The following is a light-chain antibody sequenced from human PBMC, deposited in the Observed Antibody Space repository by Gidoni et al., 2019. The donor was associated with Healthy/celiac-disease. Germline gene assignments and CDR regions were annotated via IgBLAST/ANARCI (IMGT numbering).Light chain of an antibody. CDR1: QSVSSSY. V-gene: IGKV3-20*01. CDR2: GAS. CDR3: QQYGSSPRT. Sequence: ESVFTQSPGTLSLSPGERATLSCRASQSVSSSYLAWYQQKPGQAPRLLIYGASSRATGIPDRFSGSGSVTDFTLTISRLEPEDFAVYYCQQYGSSPRTFGPGTKVDIK. J-gene: IGKJ3*01.